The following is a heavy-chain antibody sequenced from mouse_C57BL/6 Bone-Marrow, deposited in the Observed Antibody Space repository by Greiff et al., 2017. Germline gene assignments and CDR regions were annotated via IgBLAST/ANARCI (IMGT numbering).Heavy chain of an antibody. CDR1: GFTFSDYG. CDR2: ISSGSSTI. CDR3: ARPGTTVVAHYFDY. V-gene: IGHV5-17*01. D-gene: IGHD1-1*01. J-gene: IGHJ2*01. Sequence: EVHLVESGGGLVKPGGSLKLSCAASGFTFSDYGMHWVRQAPEKGLEWVAYISSGSSTIYYADTVKGRFTISRDNAKNTLYLQMTSLRSEDTAMYYCARPGTTVVAHYFDYWGQGTTLTVSS.